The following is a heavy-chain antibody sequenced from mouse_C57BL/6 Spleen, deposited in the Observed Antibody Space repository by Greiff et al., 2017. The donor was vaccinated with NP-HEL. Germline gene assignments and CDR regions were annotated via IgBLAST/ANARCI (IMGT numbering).Heavy chain of an antibody. Sequence: QVQLQQPGAELVKPGASVKLSCKASGYTFTSYWMHWVKQRPGQGLEWIGMIHPNSGSTNYNEKFKSKATLTVDKSSSTAYMQLSSLTSEDSAVYYCARPIYYDYDGDYCDYWGQGTTLTVSS. CDR1: GYTFTSYW. D-gene: IGHD2-4*01. CDR2: IHPNSGST. V-gene: IGHV1-64*01. CDR3: ARPIYYDYDGDYCDY. J-gene: IGHJ2*01.